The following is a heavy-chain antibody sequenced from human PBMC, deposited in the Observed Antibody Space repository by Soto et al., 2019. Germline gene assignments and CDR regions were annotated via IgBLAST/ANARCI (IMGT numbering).Heavy chain of an antibody. J-gene: IGHJ5*01. CDR3: ARPVHPGYSSA. Sequence: ASVKVSCKASGYTFTSYDINWVRQAPGQGLEWVGWINPTSEYTAHAQKFQGRVTLTREISTATAYMELSSLTSEDTAVYFCARPVHPGYSSAWGPGTQLTVSS. CDR1: GYTFTSYD. V-gene: IGHV1-8*01. D-gene: IGHD2-15*01. CDR2: INPTSEYT.